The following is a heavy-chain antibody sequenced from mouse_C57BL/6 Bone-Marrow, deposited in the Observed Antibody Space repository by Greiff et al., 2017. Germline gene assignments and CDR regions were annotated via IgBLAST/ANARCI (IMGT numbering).Heavy chain of an antibody. V-gene: IGHV1-42*01. CDR1: GYSFTGYY. CDR3: ARWGSITTGVDYAMDY. J-gene: IGHJ4*01. Sequence: VQLKESGPELVKPGASVKISCKASGYSFTGYYMNWVKQSPEKRLEWIGEINPSTGGTTYNQKFKAKDTLTVDRASSTAYMQLKSLTSPDSAVYYCARWGSITTGVDYAMDYWGQGTSVTVSS. CDR2: INPSTGGT. D-gene: IGHD1-1*01.